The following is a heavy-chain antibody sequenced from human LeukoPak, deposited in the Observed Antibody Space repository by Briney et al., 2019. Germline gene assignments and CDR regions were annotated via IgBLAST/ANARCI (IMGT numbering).Heavy chain of an antibody. J-gene: IGHJ5*02. D-gene: IGHD2-2*03. CDR1: GDSVSSGGDY. Sequence: PSETLSLTCTVSGDSVSSGGDYWSWIRQHLVKGLEGIGCIYSSGSTFYNPSLRSRLALSKDTSKNQFSLNLSSVTAADTAVYYCASGYRSNSYSPGFDPWGQGTLVTVSS. V-gene: IGHV4-31*03. CDR2: IYSSGST. CDR3: ASGYRSNSYSPGFDP.